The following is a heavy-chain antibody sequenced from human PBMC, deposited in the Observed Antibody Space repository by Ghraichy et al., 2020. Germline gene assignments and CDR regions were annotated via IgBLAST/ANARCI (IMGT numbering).Heavy chain of an antibody. J-gene: IGHJ4*02. D-gene: IGHD3-22*01. CDR2: IRYDGSNK. CDR3: ASPEPSSGYYLSYYFDY. V-gene: IGHV3-30*02. Sequence: GGSLRLSCAASGFTFSSYGMHWVRQAPGKGLEWVAFIRYDGSNKYYADSVKGRFTISRDNSKNTLYLQMNSLRAEDTAVYYCASPEPSSGYYLSYYFDYWGQGTLVTVSS. CDR1: GFTFSSYG.